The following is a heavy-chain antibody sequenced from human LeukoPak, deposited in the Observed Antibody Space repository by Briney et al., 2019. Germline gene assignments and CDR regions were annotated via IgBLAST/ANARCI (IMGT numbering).Heavy chain of an antibody. Sequence: ASVKVSCKASGYTFTSYGISWVRQAPGQGLEWMGWISAYNGNTNYAQKLQGRVTMTTDTSTSTAYMELRSLRSDDTAVYYCARAADIAVVPAAKYNWFDPWGQGTPVTVSS. V-gene: IGHV1-18*01. J-gene: IGHJ5*02. CDR3: ARAADIAVVPAAKYNWFDP. D-gene: IGHD2-2*01. CDR2: ISAYNGNT. CDR1: GYTFTSYG.